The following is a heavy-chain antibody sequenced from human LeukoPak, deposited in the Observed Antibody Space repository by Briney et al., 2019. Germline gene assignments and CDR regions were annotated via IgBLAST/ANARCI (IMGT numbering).Heavy chain of an antibody. Sequence: PSETLSLTCTVSGYSISSGYYWGWLRQPPGKGLEWIGSIYHSGSAYYNPSLKSQVTISVDTSKNQFSLKLSSVTAADTAVYYCAREVASGSYYNAFDIWGQGTMVTVSS. V-gene: IGHV4-38-2*02. D-gene: IGHD1-26*01. J-gene: IGHJ3*02. CDR2: IYHSGSA. CDR3: AREVASGSYYNAFDI. CDR1: GYSISSGYY.